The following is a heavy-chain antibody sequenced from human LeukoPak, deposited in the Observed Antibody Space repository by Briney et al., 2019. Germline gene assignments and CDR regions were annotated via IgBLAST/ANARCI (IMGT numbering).Heavy chain of an antibody. V-gene: IGHV1-2*02. CDR1: GYTFTSYY. D-gene: IGHD1-1*01. CDR2: INPNSGGT. Sequence: GASVKVSCKASGYTFTSYYMHWVRQAPGQGLEWMGWINPNSGGTNYAQKFQGRVTMTRDTSTSTDYMELSSLRSEDTAVYYCARELAGPSFDYWGQGTLVTVSS. J-gene: IGHJ4*02. CDR3: ARELAGPSFDY.